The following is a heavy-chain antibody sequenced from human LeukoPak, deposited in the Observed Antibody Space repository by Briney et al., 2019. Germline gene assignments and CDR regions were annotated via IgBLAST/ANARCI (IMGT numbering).Heavy chain of an antibody. CDR3: ARAITMVRGVRRYYGIDV. D-gene: IGHD3-10*01. CDR2: INHSGST. J-gene: IGHJ6*04. CDR1: GGSFSGYY. Sequence: SETLSLTCAVYGGSFSGYYWTWIRQPPGKGLEWIGEINHSGSTNYNPSLKSRVTISVDTSKNQFSLKLSSVTAADTAVYYCARAITMVRGVRRYYGIDVWGKGTTVTVSS. V-gene: IGHV4-34*01.